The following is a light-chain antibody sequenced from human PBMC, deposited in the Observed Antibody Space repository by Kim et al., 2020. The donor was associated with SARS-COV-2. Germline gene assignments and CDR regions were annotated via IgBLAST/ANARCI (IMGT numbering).Light chain of an antibody. Sequence: IQMPQSPSSLSASVGDRVTITCRASQSISNCLNWYQQRPGKAPKVLIYAASILQSGVPSRFSGSGSGTDFTLTISSLQPEDFATYYCQQSYSNPPEYTFGHGTKLEI. CDR3: QQSYSNPPEYT. V-gene: IGKV1-39*01. CDR2: AAS. J-gene: IGKJ2*01. CDR1: QSISNC.